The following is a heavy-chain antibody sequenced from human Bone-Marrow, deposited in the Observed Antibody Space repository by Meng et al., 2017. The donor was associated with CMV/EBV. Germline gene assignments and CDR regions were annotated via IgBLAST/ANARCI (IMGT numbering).Heavy chain of an antibody. CDR3: TRDNRGDYYAMDV. J-gene: IGHJ6*02. V-gene: IGHV6-1*01. D-gene: IGHD3-10*01. Sequence: TLSLTCAIFGDSVSSNSVTWNWIRQSPSRGLEWLGRTYYRSKWYNDYAVSVKSRITINSDTSKNQFSLQLNSVTPEDTAMYYCTRDNRGDYYAMDVWGQGTTVTVSS. CDR2: TYYRSKWYN. CDR1: GDSVSSNSVT.